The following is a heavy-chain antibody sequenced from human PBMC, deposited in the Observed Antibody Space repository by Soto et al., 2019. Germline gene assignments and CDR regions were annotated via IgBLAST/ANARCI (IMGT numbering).Heavy chain of an antibody. CDR1: GFTFSTYA. Sequence: EVRLLESGGGLVQPGGSLRLSCSTSGFTFSTYAMNWVRQAPGKGLEWVSALSGSGGTTYYADSVRGRFTIPGDNSKNTLFLQMNSLRAEDTALYYCAKQRADYGSGSDTYYFDFWGQGTLVTVSS. V-gene: IGHV3-23*01. J-gene: IGHJ4*02. CDR3: AKQRADYGSGSDTYYFDF. D-gene: IGHD3-10*01. CDR2: LSGSGGTT.